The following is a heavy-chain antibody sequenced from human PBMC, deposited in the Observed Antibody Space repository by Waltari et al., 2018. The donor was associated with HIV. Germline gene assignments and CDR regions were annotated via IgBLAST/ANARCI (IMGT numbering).Heavy chain of an antibody. V-gene: IGHV3-48*03. CDR1: AFTFSSYE. Sequence: EVQLVEYGGGLVQPGGSMRLSCAASAFTFSSYEMNWVRQAPGKGLEWVSYISSSGSTIYYADSVKGRFTISRDNAKNSLYLQMNSLRAEDTAVYYCARDWGSGSYRWGQGTLVTVSS. CDR3: ARDWGSGSYR. J-gene: IGHJ4*02. D-gene: IGHD3-10*01. CDR2: ISSSGSTI.